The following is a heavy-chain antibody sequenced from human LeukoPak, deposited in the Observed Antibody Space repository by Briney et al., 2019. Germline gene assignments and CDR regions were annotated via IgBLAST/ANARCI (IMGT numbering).Heavy chain of an antibody. D-gene: IGHD6-13*01. J-gene: IGHJ4*02. CDR2: IYSGGST. Sequence: GGSLRLSCAASGFTFSSNVMGWVRQAPGKGLEWVSVIYSGGSTFYADSVKGRFTISRDNSKNTLYLQMNSLRAEDTAVYYCARGGESFLGIAAAGRFDYWGQGTLVTVSS. CDR3: ARGGESFLGIAAAGRFDY. V-gene: IGHV3-53*01. CDR1: GFTFSSNV.